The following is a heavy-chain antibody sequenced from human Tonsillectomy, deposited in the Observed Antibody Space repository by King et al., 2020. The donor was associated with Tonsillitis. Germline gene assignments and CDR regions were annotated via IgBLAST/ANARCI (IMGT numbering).Heavy chain of an antibody. J-gene: IGHJ5*02. CDR2: IYYSWST. V-gene: IGHV4-59*01. D-gene: IGHD6-13*01. CDR1: GGSISSYY. CDR3: ARGSFSSSGKWFDP. Sequence: VQLQESGPGLVKPSETLSLTCTVSGGSISSYYWSWIRQPPGKGLEWIGYIYYSWSTNYNPSLKSRVTISLEPSQNQFSLKLSSVTAADTAVYYCARGSFSSSGKWFDPWGQGTLVTVSS.